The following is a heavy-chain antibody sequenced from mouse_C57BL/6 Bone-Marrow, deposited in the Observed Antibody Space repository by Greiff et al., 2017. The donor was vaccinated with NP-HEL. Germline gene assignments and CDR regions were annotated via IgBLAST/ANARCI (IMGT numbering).Heavy chain of an antibody. CDR1: GFTFSDYG. J-gene: IGHJ2*01. V-gene: IGHV5-17*01. CDR2: ISSGSSTI. Sequence: DVMLVESGGGLVKPGGSLKLSCAASGFTFSDYGMHWVRQAPEKGLEWVAYISSGSSTIYYADTVKGRFPISRNNAKNTLFLQMTSLRSEDTAMYYCARLEDYFDYWGQGTTLTVSS. CDR3: ARLEDYFDY.